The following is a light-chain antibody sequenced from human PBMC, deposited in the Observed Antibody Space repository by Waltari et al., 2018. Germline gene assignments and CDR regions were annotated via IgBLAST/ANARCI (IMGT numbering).Light chain of an antibody. CDR2: AAS. CDR1: QSISSY. V-gene: IGKV1-39*01. CDR3: QQSYSTPLFT. J-gene: IGKJ3*01. Sequence: DIQMTQSPSSLSASVGDRVTITCRASQSISSYLNWYQQKPGKAPNLLIYAASSLQSGVPSRFSGSGSGTDFTLTISSLQPEDFATYYCQQSYSTPLFTFGPGTKLEIK.